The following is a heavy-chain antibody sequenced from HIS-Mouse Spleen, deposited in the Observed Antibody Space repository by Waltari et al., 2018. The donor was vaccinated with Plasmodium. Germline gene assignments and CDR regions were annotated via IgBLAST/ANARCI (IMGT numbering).Heavy chain of an antibody. CDR3: ARRGGSYYYFDY. CDR1: GGSISSSSYY. CDR2: IYYSGST. D-gene: IGHD1-26*01. J-gene: IGHJ4*02. V-gene: IGHV4-39*01. Sequence: QLQLQESGPGLVKPSETLSLTCTVSGGSISSSSYYWGWIRQPPGKGLAWIGSIYYSGSTYYNSALKSRVTISVDTSKNQFSRKRSSVTAADTAVYYCARRGGSYYYFDYWGQGTLVTVSS.